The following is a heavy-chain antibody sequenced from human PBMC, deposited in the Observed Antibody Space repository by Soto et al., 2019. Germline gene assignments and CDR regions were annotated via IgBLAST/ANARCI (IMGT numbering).Heavy chain of an antibody. CDR3: ARSPTPIVVVPAGDDAFDI. D-gene: IGHD2-2*01. CDR1: GFTFSSYG. V-gene: IGHV3-33*01. Sequence: QVQLVESGGGVVQPGRSLRLSCAASGFTFSSYGMHWVRQAPGKGLEWVAVIWYDGSNKYYADSVKGRFTISRDNSKNTLYLQMNSLRAEDTAVYYCARSPTPIVVVPAGDDAFDIWGQGTMVTVSS. CDR2: IWYDGSNK. J-gene: IGHJ3*02.